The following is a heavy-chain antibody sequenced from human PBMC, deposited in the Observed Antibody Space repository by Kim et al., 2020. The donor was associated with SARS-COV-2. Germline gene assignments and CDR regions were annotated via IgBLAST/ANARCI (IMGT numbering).Heavy chain of an antibody. D-gene: IGHD2-21*01. J-gene: IGHJ5*02. V-gene: IGHV1-69*01. Sequence: YAQRLQGRVTITADESTNTAYLELRTLTSHDTAVYYCARDGRVYGDCGVDRWGQGTLVTVSS. CDR3: ARDGRVYGDCGVDR.